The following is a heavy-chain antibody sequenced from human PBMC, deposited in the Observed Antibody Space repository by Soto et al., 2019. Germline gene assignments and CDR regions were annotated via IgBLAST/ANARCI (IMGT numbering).Heavy chain of an antibody. D-gene: IGHD2-2*01. V-gene: IGHV3-74*01. CDR1: GFNFSRYW. CDR3: ARDLSTCSSARCYSYYYGMDV. Sequence: PGGSLRLSCSASGFNFSRYWTHWVRQVPGRGLVWVSHINSNGNRTTYADSVKGRFTISRDNAKNTLYLQMNSLRAEDTAVYYCARDLSTCSSARCYSYYYGMDVWGQGTTVTVSS. J-gene: IGHJ6*02. CDR2: INSNGNRT.